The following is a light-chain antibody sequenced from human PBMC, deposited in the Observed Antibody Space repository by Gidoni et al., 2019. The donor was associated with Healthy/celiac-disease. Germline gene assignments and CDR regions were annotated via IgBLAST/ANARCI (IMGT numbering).Light chain of an antibody. CDR1: QSISSW. J-gene: IGKJ1*01. V-gene: IGKV1-5*03. CDR2: KAS. CDR3: QQYNSYWT. Sequence: DIQMTQSPSTLSASVGDRVTFTCRASQSISSWLAWYQQKPGKAPKLLIYKASSLESGVPSRFSGSGSGTEFTLTISSLQPDDFATYYCQQYNSYWTFXQXTKVEIK.